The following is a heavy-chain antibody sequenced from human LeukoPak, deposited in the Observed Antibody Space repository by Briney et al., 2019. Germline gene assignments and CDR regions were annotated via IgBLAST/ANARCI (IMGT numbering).Heavy chain of an antibody. V-gene: IGHV1-18*01. CDR2: ISAYNGEA. Sequence: GASVQVCCKASGFTFTSYGFSWVRQAPGQGIEWMGWISAYNGEAKYAQKFLGRVTMTMDTSTKTVYMELMSLRYDDTAMYYCARIRNYHLQEAVDIWGQGTMVTVSS. CDR3: ARIRNYHLQEAVDI. J-gene: IGHJ3*02. D-gene: IGHD4-4*01. CDR1: GFTFTSYG.